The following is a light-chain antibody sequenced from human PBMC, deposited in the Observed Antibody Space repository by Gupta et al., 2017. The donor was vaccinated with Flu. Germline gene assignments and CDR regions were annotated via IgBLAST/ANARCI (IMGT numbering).Light chain of an antibody. CDR3: QQYNSYQWT. CDR1: QSISSW. Sequence: PSTLSASVGDRVTITCRAGQSISSWLAWYQQKPGKAPKLLIYKASSLESGVPSRFSGSGSGTEFTLTISSLQPDDFATYYCQQYNSYQWTFGQGTKVEIK. J-gene: IGKJ1*01. V-gene: IGKV1-5*03. CDR2: KAS.